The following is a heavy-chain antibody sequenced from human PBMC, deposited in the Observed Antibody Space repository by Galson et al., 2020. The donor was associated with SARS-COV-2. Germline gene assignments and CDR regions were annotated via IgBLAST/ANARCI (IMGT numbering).Heavy chain of an antibody. CDR1: GYRFADSW. J-gene: IGHJ3*02. CDR3: ATSWYGAFHI. D-gene: IGHD6-13*01. V-gene: IGHV5-51*01. CDR2: TYPADSHT. Sequence: HGESLKISCKGSGYRFADSWIAWVRQMPGKGLEWIGITYPADSHTRYSPSFQGQVTISADKSTSTAHLQWSTLKASDSAMYYCATSWYGAFHIWGQGTMVTVSS.